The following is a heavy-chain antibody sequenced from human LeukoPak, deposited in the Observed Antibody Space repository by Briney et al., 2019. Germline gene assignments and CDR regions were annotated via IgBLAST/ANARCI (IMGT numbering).Heavy chain of an antibody. J-gene: IGHJ4*02. Sequence: PGGSLRLSCAASGFSFNNYWMHWVRQAPGKGLEWVAHINQDGSKEYYMDSVKARFTISRDNAKNSLSLQMNSLRAEDTAVYYCVRDGGVSGYDLLDYWGQGILVTVSS. V-gene: IGHV3-7*01. D-gene: IGHD5-12*01. CDR3: VRDGGVSGYDLLDY. CDR2: INQDGSKE. CDR1: GFSFNNYW.